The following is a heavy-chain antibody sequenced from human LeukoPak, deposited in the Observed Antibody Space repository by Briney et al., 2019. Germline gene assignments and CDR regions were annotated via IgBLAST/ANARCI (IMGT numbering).Heavy chain of an antibody. CDR1: GYSFATYW. J-gene: IGHJ4*02. D-gene: IGHD3-22*01. CDR2: LNPAESDT. Sequence: GESLKISCKCSGYSFATYWIGWVRQMPGKGLEWMGILNPAESDTRYSPSFQGQVTISADKSISTAYLQWSSLTASDTAMYYCAAQVSSDSYWGQGILVTVSS. CDR3: AAQVSSDSY. V-gene: IGHV5-51*01.